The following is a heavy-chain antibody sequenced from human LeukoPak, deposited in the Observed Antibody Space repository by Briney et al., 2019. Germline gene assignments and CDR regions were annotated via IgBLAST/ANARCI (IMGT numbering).Heavy chain of an antibody. CDR1: GYTLTELS. Sequence: ASVKVSCKVSGYTLTELSMHWVRQAPGKGLEWMGCFDPEDGETIYAQKFQGRVTMTEDTSTDTAYMELSSLRSEDTAVYYCAKVRGNYYDFWSGPLDYWGQGTLVTVSS. V-gene: IGHV1-24*01. CDR2: FDPEDGET. D-gene: IGHD3-3*01. J-gene: IGHJ4*02. CDR3: AKVRGNYYDFWSGPLDY.